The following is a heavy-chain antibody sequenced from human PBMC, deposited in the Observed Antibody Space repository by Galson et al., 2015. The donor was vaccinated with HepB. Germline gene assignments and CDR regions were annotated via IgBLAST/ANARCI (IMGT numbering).Heavy chain of an antibody. CDR3: ARGRAADQLDY. CDR2: IYSGGRT. CDR1: GFSVSGNH. J-gene: IGHJ4*02. V-gene: IGHV3-53*04. Sequence: SLRLSCAASGFSVSGNHMFWVRQAPGKGLERVSLIYSGGRTYYADSVQGRFTISRHNSKNTLSLQMNSLRTEDTAIYYCARGRAADQLDYWGQGTLVTVSS. D-gene: IGHD6-13*01.